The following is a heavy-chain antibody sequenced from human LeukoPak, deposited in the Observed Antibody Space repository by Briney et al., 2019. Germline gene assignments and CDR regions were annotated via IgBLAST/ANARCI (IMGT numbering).Heavy chain of an antibody. Sequence: GGSLRLSCAASGFTVSSNYMSWVRQAPGKGLEWVSVIYSGGSTYYADSVKGRFTISRDNAKNSLYLQMNSLRAEDTAVYYCARVDDGVVVVGEYYFDYWGQGTLVTVSS. D-gene: IGHD2-15*01. V-gene: IGHV3-66*01. CDR1: GFTVSSNY. J-gene: IGHJ4*02. CDR3: ARVDDGVVVVGEYYFDY. CDR2: IYSGGST.